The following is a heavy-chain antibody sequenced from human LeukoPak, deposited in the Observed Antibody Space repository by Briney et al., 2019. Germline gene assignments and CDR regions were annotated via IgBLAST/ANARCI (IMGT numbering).Heavy chain of an antibody. Sequence: GASVKVSCKASGYTFTVYYMHWVRQAPGQGLEWMGWISPNSGGTNYAQKFQGRVTMTRNTSISTAYMELSSLRSEDTAVYYCARKTTVTPDAAYYYYYMDVWGKGTTVTISS. CDR2: ISPNSGGT. CDR3: ARKTTVTPDAAYYYYYMDV. J-gene: IGHJ6*03. D-gene: IGHD4-17*01. V-gene: IGHV1-2*02. CDR1: GYTFTVYY.